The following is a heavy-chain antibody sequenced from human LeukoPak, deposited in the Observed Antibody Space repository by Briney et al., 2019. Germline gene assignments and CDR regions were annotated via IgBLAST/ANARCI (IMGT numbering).Heavy chain of an antibody. CDR3: ARHKDRAYFDY. D-gene: IGHD3-16*01. CDR1: GYSISSGYY. J-gene: IGHJ4*02. Sequence: SSETLSLTCAVSGYSISSGYYWGWIRQPPVKGLQWIASMYQSGSTYYNPFLKSRVTISLDTSKNQFSLKLSSVTAADTAVYYCARHKDRAYFDYWGLGTLVTVSS. CDR2: MYQSGST. V-gene: IGHV4-38-2*01.